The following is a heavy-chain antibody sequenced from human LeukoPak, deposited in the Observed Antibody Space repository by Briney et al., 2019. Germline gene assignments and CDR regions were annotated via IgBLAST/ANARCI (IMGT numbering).Heavy chain of an antibody. CDR1: GGSISSGDYY. Sequence: SETLSLTCTVSGGSISSGDYYWSWIRQPPGKGLEWIGYIYYSGSTYYNPSLKSRVTISVDTSKNQFSLKLSPVTAADTAVYYCASMYGGNSPFDYWGQGTLVTVSS. CDR3: ASMYGGNSPFDY. CDR2: IYYSGST. V-gene: IGHV4-30-4*01. D-gene: IGHD4-23*01. J-gene: IGHJ4*02.